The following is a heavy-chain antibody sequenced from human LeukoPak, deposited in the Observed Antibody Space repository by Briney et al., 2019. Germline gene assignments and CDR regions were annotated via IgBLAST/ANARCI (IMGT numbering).Heavy chain of an antibody. V-gene: IGHV4-59*01. J-gene: IGHJ5*02. D-gene: IGHD5-12*01. CDR2: IYYSGST. CDR1: GGSISTYY. Sequence: SETLSLTCTVSGGSISTYYWSWIRQPPGKGLEWIGYIYYSGSTSYNPSLESRVTISVDTSKKQFSLKLTSVTAADTAVYHCARGGNWFDPWGQGTPVIVSS. CDR3: ARGGNWFDP.